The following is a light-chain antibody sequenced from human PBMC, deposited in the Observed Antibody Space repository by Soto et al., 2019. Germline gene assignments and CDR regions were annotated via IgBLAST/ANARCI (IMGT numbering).Light chain of an antibody. CDR1: HSISSSY. CDR3: QQYSTTFWT. CDR2: GAS. J-gene: IGKJ1*01. Sequence: DTLLTQSPRTLSLSPGERTTLSCRASHSISSSYLAWYQQKPGQAPRHLVYGASSRATGIPDRFSASGSGTDFTLTISRLEPEDFALYYCQQYSTTFWTLGQGTKVDIK. V-gene: IGKV3-20*01.